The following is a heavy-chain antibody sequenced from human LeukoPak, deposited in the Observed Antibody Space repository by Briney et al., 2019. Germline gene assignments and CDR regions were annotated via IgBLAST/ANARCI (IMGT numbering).Heavy chain of an antibody. CDR2: ISSSGSTT. CDR1: GFTFSDYY. Sequence: GGSLRLSCAASGFTFSDYYMSWIRQAPGKGLEWVSYISSSGSTTYYADSVKGRFTISRDNAKNSLYLQMNSLRAEDTAVYYCARAPPTGTVDFDYWGQGTLVTVSS. CDR3: ARAPPTGTVDFDY. V-gene: IGHV3-11*01. J-gene: IGHJ4*02. D-gene: IGHD1-7*01.